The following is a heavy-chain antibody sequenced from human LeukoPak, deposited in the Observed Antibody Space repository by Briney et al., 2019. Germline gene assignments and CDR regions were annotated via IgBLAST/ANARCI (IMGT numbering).Heavy chain of an antibody. D-gene: IGHD6-13*01. Sequence: SETLSLTCTVSGGSISSYYWSWIRQPPGKGVEWIGYIYYSGSTNYNPSLKSRVTISVDTSKNQFSLKLSSVTAADTAVYYCARDLAAAGTIAGFDPWGQGTLVTVSS. J-gene: IGHJ5*02. CDR3: ARDLAAAGTIAGFDP. V-gene: IGHV4-59*01. CDR2: IYYSGST. CDR1: GGSISSYY.